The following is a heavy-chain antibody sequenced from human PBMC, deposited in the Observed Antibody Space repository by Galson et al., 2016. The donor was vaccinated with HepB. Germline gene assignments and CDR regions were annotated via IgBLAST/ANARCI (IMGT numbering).Heavy chain of an antibody. D-gene: IGHD3-22*01. V-gene: IGHV3-7*03. CDR2: IKPDGSER. J-gene: IGHJ1*01. CDR1: GFTFGSVW. CDR3: ALYYYDSSGFVEYFQH. Sequence: SLRLSCATSGFTFGSVWMSWVRQAPGKGLEWVANIKPDGSERYYVDSLKGRFTISRDNAKNSLYLQMNNLRAEDTAVYYCALYYYDSSGFVEYFQHWGRGTLVSVSS.